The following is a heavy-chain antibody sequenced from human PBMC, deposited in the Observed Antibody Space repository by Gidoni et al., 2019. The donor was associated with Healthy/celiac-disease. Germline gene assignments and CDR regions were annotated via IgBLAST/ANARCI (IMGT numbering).Heavy chain of an antibody. CDR2: IYYSGST. CDR1: AGSISSSSYY. V-gene: IGHV4-39*01. CDR3: AQSGDWANYGMDV. Sequence: QLPLQESGPGLVKPSETLSLTCTVSAGSISSSSYYWGWIRQPPGKGLEWIGSIYYSGSTYYNPSLKSRVTISVDTSKNQFSLKLSSVTAADTAVYYCAQSGDWANYGMDVWGQGTTVTVSS. D-gene: IGHD2-21*02. J-gene: IGHJ6*02.